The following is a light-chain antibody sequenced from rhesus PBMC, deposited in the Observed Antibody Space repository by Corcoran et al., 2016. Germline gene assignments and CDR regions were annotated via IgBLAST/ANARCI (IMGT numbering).Light chain of an antibody. CDR1: QGIGNA. CDR3: QQRKSYPVT. V-gene: IGKV1-33*01. CDR2: AAS. J-gene: IGKJ4*01. Sequence: DIQMTQSPSSLSASVGDKVTVTCRASQGIGNALAWYQQKQGKAPKLLIYAASKLQSGVPSRFSGSGLGTDFTLTISSLQPEDFAVYYCQQRKSYPVTFGGGTKVEIK.